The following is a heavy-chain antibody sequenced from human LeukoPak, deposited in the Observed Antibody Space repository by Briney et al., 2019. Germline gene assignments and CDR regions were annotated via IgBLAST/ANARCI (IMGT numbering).Heavy chain of an antibody. CDR1: GFTFSSHW. CDR3: VRDSLIGYGHRYFDC. Sequence: GGSLRLSCVASGFTFSSHWMSWVRQAPGKGLEWVANIKQDGSEKKYVDSVKGRLTISRDNAKNSLYLQMNSLRVEDTAVYYCVRDSLIGYGHRYFDCWGQGTLVTVSS. J-gene: IGHJ4*02. V-gene: IGHV3-7*01. D-gene: IGHD5-18*01. CDR2: IKQDGSEK.